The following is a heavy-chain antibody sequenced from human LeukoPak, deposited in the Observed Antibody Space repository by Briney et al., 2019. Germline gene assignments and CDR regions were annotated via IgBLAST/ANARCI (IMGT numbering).Heavy chain of an antibody. V-gene: IGHV3-20*04. J-gene: IGHJ4*02. CDR1: GFTFDDYG. CDR2: INWNGGST. CDR3: AREDYYDSSGYYLKYYFDY. Sequence: GGSLRLSCAASGFTFDDYGMSWVRHAPGKGLEWVSGINWNGGSTGYADSVKGRFTISRDNAKNSLYLQMNSLRAEDTALYYCAREDYYDSSGYYLKYYFDYWGQGTLVTVSS. D-gene: IGHD3-22*01.